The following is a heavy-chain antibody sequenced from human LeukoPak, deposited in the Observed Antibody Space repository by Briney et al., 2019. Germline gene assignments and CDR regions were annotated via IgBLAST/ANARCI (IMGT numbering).Heavy chain of an antibody. CDR2: IYYTGDT. J-gene: IGHJ5*02. CDR1: GDSITSYY. Sequence: PSETLSLTCIVSGDSITSYYWTWIRQPPGKGLEWIGYIYYTGDTNYSPSLKSRVIISLETSRNQFSLKLSSVTAADTAVYYCARADYWGGSKNYDNWSDPWGQGTLVTVSS. D-gene: IGHD3-16*01. CDR3: ARADYWGGSKNYDNWSDP. V-gene: IGHV4-59*01.